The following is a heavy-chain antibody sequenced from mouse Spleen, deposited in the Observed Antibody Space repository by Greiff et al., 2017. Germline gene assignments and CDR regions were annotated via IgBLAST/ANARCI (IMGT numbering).Heavy chain of an antibody. Sequence: VKVVESGAELAKPGASVKMSCKASGYTFTSYWMHWVKQRPGQGLEWIGYINPSTGYTEYNQKFKDKATLTADKSSSTAYMQLSSLTSEDSAVYYCARGGNYPAWFAYWGQGTLVTVSA. CDR3: ARGGNYPAWFAY. D-gene: IGHD2-1*01. V-gene: IGHV1-7*01. CDR1: GYTFTSYW. J-gene: IGHJ3*01. CDR2: INPSTGYT.